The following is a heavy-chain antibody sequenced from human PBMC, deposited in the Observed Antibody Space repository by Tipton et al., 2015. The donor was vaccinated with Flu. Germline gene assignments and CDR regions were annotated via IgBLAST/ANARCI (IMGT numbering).Heavy chain of an antibody. Sequence: QLVQSGGGVVQPGRSLRLSCAASGFTFNNYAMQRVRQAPGKGLEWVAVISDDGSTEYYADHVKGRFTISRDNSRNTLFLQMDSLRVDDSAVYYCAKTSLMVVVINHPYDHWGQGTLVTVSS. CDR2: ISDDGSTE. V-gene: IGHV3-30*04. J-gene: IGHJ4*02. CDR3: AKTSLMVVVINHPYDH. CDR1: GFTFNNYA. D-gene: IGHD2-15*01.